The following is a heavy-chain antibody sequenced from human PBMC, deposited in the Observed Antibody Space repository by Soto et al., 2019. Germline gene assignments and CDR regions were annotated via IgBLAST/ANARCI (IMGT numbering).Heavy chain of an antibody. CDR1: GFTFSSYW. D-gene: IGHD2-15*01. Sequence: GGSLRLSCAASGFTFSSYWMHWVRQAPGKGLVWVSRINSDGSSTSYADSVKGRFTISRDNAKNTLYLQMNSLRAEDTAVYYCAHMGTRRYCSGGSCYVVAFDIWGQGTMVTVSS. V-gene: IGHV3-74*01. CDR3: AHMGTRRYCSGGSCYVVAFDI. CDR2: INSDGSST. J-gene: IGHJ3*02.